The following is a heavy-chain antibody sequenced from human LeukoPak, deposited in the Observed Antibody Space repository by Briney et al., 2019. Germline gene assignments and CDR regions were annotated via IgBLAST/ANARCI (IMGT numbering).Heavy chain of an antibody. CDR1: GFTFSSYA. V-gene: IGHV3-23*01. J-gene: IGHJ6*02. D-gene: IGHD3-22*01. CDR3: AKDMYYDSSGYYPNYYYYGMDV. CDR2: ISGSGGST. Sequence: GGSLRLSCAASGFTFSSYAMGWVRQAPGKGLEWVSAISGSGGSTYYADSVKGRFTISRDNSKNTLYLQMNSLRAEDTAVYYCAKDMYYDSSGYYPNYYYYGMDVWGQGTTVTVSS.